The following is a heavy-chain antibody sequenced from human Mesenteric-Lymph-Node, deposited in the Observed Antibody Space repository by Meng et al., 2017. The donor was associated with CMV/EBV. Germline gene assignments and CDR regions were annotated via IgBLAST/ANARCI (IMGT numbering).Heavy chain of an antibody. J-gene: IGHJ5*02. D-gene: IGHD2-8*01. V-gene: IGHV3-23*01. CDR2: ISGSGGST. Sequence: GESLKISCAASGFTFSSYSMNWVRQAPGKGLEWVSAISGSGGSTYYADSVKGRFTISRDNSKNTVDLQMNSLRGEDTAVYYCAKGKLMEWFDPWGQGTLVTVSS. CDR3: AKGKLMEWFDP. CDR1: GFTFSSYS.